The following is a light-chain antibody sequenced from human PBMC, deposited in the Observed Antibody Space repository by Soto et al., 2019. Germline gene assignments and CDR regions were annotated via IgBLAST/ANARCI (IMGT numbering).Light chain of an antibody. CDR3: SSYTFTSTLYV. Sequence: QSALTQPPSASGSPGQSVTISCTGTSSDVGGHNYVSWYQQHPGKAPKLMIYEVTNRPSGVSNRFSGSKSGNTASLTISGLQAEDEADYYCSSYTFTSTLYVFGTGTKLTVL. CDR1: SSDVGGHNY. CDR2: EVT. J-gene: IGLJ1*01. V-gene: IGLV2-14*01.